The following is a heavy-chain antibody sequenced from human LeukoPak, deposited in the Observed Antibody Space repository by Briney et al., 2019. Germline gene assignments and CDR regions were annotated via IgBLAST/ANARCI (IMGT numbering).Heavy chain of an antibody. V-gene: IGHV3-23*01. CDR1: GFTFSSNG. CDR2: ISVSGGIT. J-gene: IGHJ5*02. Sequence: GGSLRLSCAASGFTFSSNGMSWVRQAPGKGLEWVSGISVSGGITFYADSVKGRFTISRDNSKNTLYLQMNSLRGEDTAVYYCAKTGSTVTTLSWFDPWGQGTLVTVSS. CDR3: AKTGSTVTTLSWFDP. D-gene: IGHD4-17*01.